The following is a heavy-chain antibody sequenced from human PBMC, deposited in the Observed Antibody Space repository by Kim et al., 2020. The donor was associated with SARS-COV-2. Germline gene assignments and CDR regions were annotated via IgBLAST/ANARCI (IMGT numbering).Heavy chain of an antibody. CDR2: ISGYNDNT. J-gene: IGHJ4*02. V-gene: IGHV1-18*01. CDR3: ARDRTTGNDCGYFDY. D-gene: IGHD1-1*01. Sequence: ASVKVSCKASGYTFTTYGISWVRQAPGQGLEWMGWISGYNDNTNYAQKLQGRVTMTTDTSTSTAYMELRSLRSDDTAVYYCARDRTTGNDCGYFDYWGQGTLVTVSS. CDR1: GYTFTTYG.